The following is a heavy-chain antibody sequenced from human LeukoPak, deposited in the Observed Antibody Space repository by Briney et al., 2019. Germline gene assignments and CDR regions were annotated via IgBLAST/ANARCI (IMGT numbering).Heavy chain of an antibody. V-gene: IGHV4-38-2*01. D-gene: IGHD3-10*01. CDR3: ARGRYYGSGSPKSNWFDP. CDR1: GYSISSGNY. Sequence: SETLSLTCAVSGYSISSGNYWGWIRQPPGKGLEWIGSIYHSGSTYYNPSLKSRVTISVDTSKNQFSLKLSSVTAADTAVYYCARGRYYGSGSPKSNWFDPWGQGTLVTVSS. CDR2: IYHSGST. J-gene: IGHJ5*02.